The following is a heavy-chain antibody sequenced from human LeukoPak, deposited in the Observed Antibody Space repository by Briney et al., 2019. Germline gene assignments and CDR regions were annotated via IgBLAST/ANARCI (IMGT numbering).Heavy chain of an antibody. V-gene: IGHV3-30*14. CDR1: GFTFSSYA. J-gene: IGHJ4*02. D-gene: IGHD6-13*01. CDR3: VKPGYSSSWFDY. CDR2: ISYDGSNK. Sequence: GGSLRLSCAASGFTFSSYAMHWVRQAPGKGLEWVAVISYDGSNKYYADSVKGRFTISRDNSKNTLYLQMSSLRAEDTAVYYCVKPGYSSSWFDYWGQGALVTVSS.